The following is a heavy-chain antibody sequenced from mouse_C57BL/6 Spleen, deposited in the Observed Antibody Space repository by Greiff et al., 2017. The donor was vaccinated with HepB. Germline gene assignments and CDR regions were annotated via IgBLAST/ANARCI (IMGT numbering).Heavy chain of an antibody. Sequence: VKVVESGPGLVQPSQSLSITCTVSGFSLTSYGVHWVRQSPGKGLEWLGVIWSGGSTDYNAAFISRLSISKDNSKSQVFFKMNSLQADDTAIYYCARMGDYGTADYWGQGTTLTVSS. D-gene: IGHD2-4*01. J-gene: IGHJ2*01. CDR1: GFSLTSYG. V-gene: IGHV2-2*01. CDR2: IWSGGST. CDR3: ARMGDYGTADY.